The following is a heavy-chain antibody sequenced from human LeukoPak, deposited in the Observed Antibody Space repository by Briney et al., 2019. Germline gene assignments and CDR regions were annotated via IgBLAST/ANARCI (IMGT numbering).Heavy chain of an antibody. V-gene: IGHV4-34*01. J-gene: IGHJ6*03. Sequence: SETLSLTCAVYGGSFNPYYWSWIRQPPGKGLGWIGEINHSGSTNYNPSLKSRVTISVDTSKKQFSLKLSSVTAADTAVYYCARHTARPDYYMDVWVKGTTVTVSS. CDR3: ARHTARPDYYMDV. CDR2: INHSGST. CDR1: GGSFNPYY. D-gene: IGHD6-6*01.